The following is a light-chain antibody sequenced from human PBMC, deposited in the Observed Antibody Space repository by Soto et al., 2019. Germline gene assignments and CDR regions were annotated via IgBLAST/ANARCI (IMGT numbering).Light chain of an antibody. CDR2: LGS. CDR1: QSLLHSNGYNY. CDR3: MQTRQTPFT. V-gene: IGKV2-28*01. Sequence: DIVMTQSPLSLHVTPGEPASISCRSSQSLLHSNGYNYLGWYLQKPGQSPHLLIYLGSNRASGVPNRISGRGSGTDFTLTISRVDAEDVGVYYCMQTRQTPFTFGPGTKVDIK. J-gene: IGKJ3*01.